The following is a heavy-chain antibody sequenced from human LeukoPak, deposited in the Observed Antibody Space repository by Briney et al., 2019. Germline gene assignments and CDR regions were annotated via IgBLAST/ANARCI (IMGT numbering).Heavy chain of an antibody. CDR1: GGSISSSSYY. J-gene: IGHJ4*02. D-gene: IGHD3-3*01. CDR3: ARAYYDFWSGYWYYFDY. V-gene: IGHV4-39*07. Sequence: SETLSLTCTVSGGSISSSSYYWGWIRQPPGKGLEWIGSIYYSGSTYYNPSLKSRVTISVDTSKNQFSLKLSSVTAADTAVYYCARAYYDFWSGYWYYFDYWGQGTLVTVSS. CDR2: IYYSGST.